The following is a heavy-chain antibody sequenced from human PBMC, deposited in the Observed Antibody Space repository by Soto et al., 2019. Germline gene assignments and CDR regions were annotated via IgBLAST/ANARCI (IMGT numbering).Heavy chain of an antibody. CDR2: IYNSGST. CDR1: GGSISNYY. V-gene: IGHV4-59*01. J-gene: IGHJ4*02. CDR3: ASARSQGVTILFDY. D-gene: IGHD3-3*01. Sequence: SETLSLTCPVSGGSISNYYWSWIRQPPGRGLEWIGYIYNSGSTNYNPSLKSRVTTSEDTSKNQFSLKLSSVTAADTAVYYCASARSQGVTILFDYWGQGTLVTVSS.